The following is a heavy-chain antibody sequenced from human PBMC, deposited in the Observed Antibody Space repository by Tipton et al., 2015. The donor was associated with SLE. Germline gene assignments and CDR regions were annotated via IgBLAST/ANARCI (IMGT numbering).Heavy chain of an antibody. D-gene: IGHD1/OR15-1a*01. J-gene: IGHJ4*02. Sequence: SLRLSCATSGFTFRSYALGWVRRAPGKGLEWVSALRGGGGSTYYADFVKGRFSISIDKSKKTLFLQMNSLRVDDTATYYCAKFEKTTDFYLDSWGQGTLVSVSS. CDR1: GFTFRSYA. CDR2: LRGGGGST. V-gene: IGHV3-23*01. CDR3: AKFEKTTDFYLDS.